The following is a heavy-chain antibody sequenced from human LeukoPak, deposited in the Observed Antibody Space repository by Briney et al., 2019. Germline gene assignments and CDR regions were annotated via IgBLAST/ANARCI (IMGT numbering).Heavy chain of an antibody. CDR2: INPSGGST. V-gene: IGHV1-46*01. CDR3: ARIYASGRHYYFDY. CDR1: GYTFTSYY. Sequence: ASVKVSCKASGYTFTSYYMHWVRQAPGQGLEWMGIINPSGGSTSYAQKSRGRVTMTRDTSTSTFYMELSSLRSEDTAVYYCARIYASGRHYYFDYWGQGTLVTVSS. D-gene: IGHD3-10*01. J-gene: IGHJ4*02.